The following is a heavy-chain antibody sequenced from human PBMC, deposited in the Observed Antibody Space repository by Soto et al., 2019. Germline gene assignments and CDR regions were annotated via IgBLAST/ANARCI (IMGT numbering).Heavy chain of an antibody. V-gene: IGHV3-66*01. CDR2: FYMDGTT. Sequence: EVQLVESGGGLVQPGGSLRLSCAASGFTVSSHYMSWVRQAPGKGLEWVSVFYMDGTTHYADSVKGRVTISIDNSKNTIYVQMNSVRVEDTAVYYCARDLGKVTGDIWGQGTMVTVSS. D-gene: IGHD7-27*01. J-gene: IGHJ3*02. CDR3: ARDLGKVTGDI. CDR1: GFTVSSHY.